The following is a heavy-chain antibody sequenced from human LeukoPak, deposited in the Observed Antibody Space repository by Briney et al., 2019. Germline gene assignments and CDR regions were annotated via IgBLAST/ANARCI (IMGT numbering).Heavy chain of an antibody. J-gene: IGHJ4*02. Sequence: GGSLRLSCAASGFTFRSYGMHWVRQAPGKGLEWVAFIRYDGNSNYYADSVKGRFTISRDNFRSTLYLQMNSLRAEDTAVYYCAKEEVISGNHGVYFDYWGQGTLVTVSS. CDR2: IRYDGNSN. CDR1: GFTFRSYG. V-gene: IGHV3-30*02. D-gene: IGHD3-22*01. CDR3: AKEEVISGNHGVYFDY.